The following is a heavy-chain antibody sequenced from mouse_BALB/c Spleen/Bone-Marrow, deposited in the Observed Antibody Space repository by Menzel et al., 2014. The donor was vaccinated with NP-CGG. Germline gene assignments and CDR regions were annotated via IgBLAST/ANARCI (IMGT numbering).Heavy chain of an antibody. CDR2: ISSGGNYT. J-gene: IGHJ2*01. CDR1: GFTFSSYA. Sequence: EVKLQESGGGLVKPGGSLKLSCAASGFTFSSYAMSWVRQTPEKRLEWVATISSGGNYTYYPDSVKGRFTISRDNAKNSLYQQMSSLRSEDTAMYYCARYYGSSYDYWGQGTTLTVSS. V-gene: IGHV5-9-3*01. D-gene: IGHD1-1*01. CDR3: ARYYGSSYDY.